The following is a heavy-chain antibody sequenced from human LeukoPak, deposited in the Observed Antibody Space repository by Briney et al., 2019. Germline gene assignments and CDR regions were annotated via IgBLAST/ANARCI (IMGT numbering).Heavy chain of an antibody. V-gene: IGHV1-69*05. CDR3: AQLVRVGYGDRD. CDR1: GGTFSSYD. D-gene: IGHD4-17*01. Sequence: SVKVSCKASGGTFSSYDISWVRQAPGQGLEWMGRIIPIFGTANYAQKFQGRVTITTDESTSTAYMELSSLRSEDTAVYYCAQLVRVGYGDRDWGQGTLVTVSS. CDR2: IIPIFGTA. J-gene: IGHJ4*02.